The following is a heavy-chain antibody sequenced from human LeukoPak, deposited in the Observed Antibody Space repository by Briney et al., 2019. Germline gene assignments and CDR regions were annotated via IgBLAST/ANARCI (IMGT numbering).Heavy chain of an antibody. V-gene: IGHV4-59*01. J-gene: IGHJ5*02. CDR1: GGXITSYY. CDR3: ARDLGFCSSTSCYPWFDP. Sequence: SETLSLTCTVSGGXITSYYCSWIRQPPGKGREWLGDIYYSGYTNYNPSLRSRVTISLDTSKNQFSLQLSSVTAADTTVYYCARDLGFCSSTSCYPWFDPWGQGTLVTVSS. CDR2: IYYSGYT. D-gene: IGHD2-2*01.